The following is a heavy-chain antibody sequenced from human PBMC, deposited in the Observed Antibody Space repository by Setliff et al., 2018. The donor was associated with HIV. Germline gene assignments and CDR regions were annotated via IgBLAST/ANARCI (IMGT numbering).Heavy chain of an antibody. D-gene: IGHD2-8*01. CDR3: ARDGWRHVLHGNYYYYFMDV. CDR1: GGSISSGSYY. V-gene: IGHV4-61*09. CDR2: IYTSEST. J-gene: IGHJ6*03. Sequence: SETLSLTCTVSGGSISSGSYYWSWIRQPAGKGLEWIGHIYTSESTNYNPSLKSRVTISVDTSKNQFSLKLSSVTAADTAVYYCARDGWRHVLHGNYYYYFMDVWGKGTTVTVSS.